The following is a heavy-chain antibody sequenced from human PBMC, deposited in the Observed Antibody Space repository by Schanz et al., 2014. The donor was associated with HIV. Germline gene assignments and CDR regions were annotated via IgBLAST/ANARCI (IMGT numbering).Heavy chain of an antibody. V-gene: IGHV3-33*01. Sequence: QVQLVESGGGVVQPGRSLRLSCAASGFTFSNFAMHWVRQAPGKGLEWAAVIWYDGSNKYYADSVKGRFTTSRDNSKNTLYLQMNSLRAEDTAIYYCARSPDWAGTDAFDIWGQGTMVTVSS. CDR3: ARSPDWAGTDAFDI. J-gene: IGHJ3*02. CDR2: IWYDGSNK. CDR1: GFTFSNFA. D-gene: IGHD6-19*01.